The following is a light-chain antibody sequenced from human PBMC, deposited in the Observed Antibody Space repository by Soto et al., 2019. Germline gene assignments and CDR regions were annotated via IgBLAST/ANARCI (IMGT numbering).Light chain of an antibody. Sequence: EIVMTQSPATLSVSPGQRATLSCRASQSVSSNVAWYQQKPGQAPRPLIYGASIRATGIPARFSGSGSGTRFTLTISSLQAEDFAVYYCHQYNHWYTFGQGTKLEIK. CDR3: HQYNHWYT. CDR1: QSVSSN. J-gene: IGKJ2*01. CDR2: GAS. V-gene: IGKV3-15*01.